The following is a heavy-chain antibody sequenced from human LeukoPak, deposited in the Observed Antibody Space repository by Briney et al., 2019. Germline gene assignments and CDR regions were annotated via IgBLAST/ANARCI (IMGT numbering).Heavy chain of an antibody. CDR3: ARGEARYCSGGSCIFFDY. CDR1: GFTFDDYG. J-gene: IGHJ4*02. Sequence: GGSLRLSCAASGFTFDDYGMSWARQAPGKGLEWVSGINWNGGSTGYADSVKGRFTISRDNAKNSLYLQMNSLRAEDTALYYCARGEARYCSGGSCIFFDYWGQGTLVTVSS. CDR2: INWNGGST. D-gene: IGHD2-15*01. V-gene: IGHV3-20*04.